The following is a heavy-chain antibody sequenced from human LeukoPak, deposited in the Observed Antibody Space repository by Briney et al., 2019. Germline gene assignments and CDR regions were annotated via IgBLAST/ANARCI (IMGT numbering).Heavy chain of an antibody. CDR2: ISGSGGST. CDR3: AKGYGGSWYFDY. D-gene: IGHD6-13*01. V-gene: IGHV3-23*01. J-gene: IGHJ4*02. CDR1: GFTFSSYA. Sequence: GGSLRLPCAASGFTFSSYAMSWVRQAPGKGLEWVSTISGSGGSTYYADSVKGRFTISRDNSKNILFLQMNSLRAEDTAVYYCAKGYGGSWYFDYWGQGTLVTVSS.